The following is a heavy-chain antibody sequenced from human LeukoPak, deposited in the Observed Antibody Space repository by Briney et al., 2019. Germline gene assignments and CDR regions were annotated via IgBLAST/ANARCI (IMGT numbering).Heavy chain of an antibody. CDR1: GFTFSSNG. CDR2: ISYDGSNR. J-gene: IGHJ4*02. D-gene: IGHD6-19*01. V-gene: IGHV3-30*18. CDR3: AKDHGSGWFPDY. Sequence: GRSLRLSCVASGFTFSSNGMQWVRQAPGKGLEWVALISYDGSNRNYADSVKGRFTISRDNSKNTLYLQMNSLRAEDTAVYYCAKDHGSGWFPDYWGQGTLVTVSS.